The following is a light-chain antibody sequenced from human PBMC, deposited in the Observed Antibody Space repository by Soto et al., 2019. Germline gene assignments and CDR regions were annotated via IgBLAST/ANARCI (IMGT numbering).Light chain of an antibody. V-gene: IGLV1-40*01. CDR1: SSNIGAGYD. J-gene: IGLJ3*02. CDR3: QSYDSSLSAWV. CDR2: GNS. Sequence: QSVLTQLPSVSGAPGQRVTISCTGSSSNIGAGYDVHWYQQLPGTAPKLLIYGNSNRPSGVPDRFSGSKSGTSASLAITGLQAEDEADDYCQSYDSSLSAWVFGGGTKLTVL.